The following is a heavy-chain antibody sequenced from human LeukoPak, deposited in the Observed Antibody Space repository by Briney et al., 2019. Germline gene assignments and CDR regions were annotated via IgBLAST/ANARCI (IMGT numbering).Heavy chain of an antibody. J-gene: IGHJ6*02. CDR1: GFTFSSYD. D-gene: IGHD3-10*01. V-gene: IGHV3-13*01. Sequence: GGSLRLSCAASGFTFSSYDMHWVRQATGKGLEWVSAIGTAGDTYYPGSVKGRFTISRENAKNSLYLQMNSLRAGDTAVYYCARGERVRGVIPAYGMDFWGQGTTVTVSS. CDR2: IGTAGDT. CDR3: ARGERVRGVIPAYGMDF.